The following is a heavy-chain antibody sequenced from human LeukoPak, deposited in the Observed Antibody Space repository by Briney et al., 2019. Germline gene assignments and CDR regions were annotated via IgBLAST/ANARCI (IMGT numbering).Heavy chain of an antibody. J-gene: IGHJ3*02. V-gene: IGHV4-61*02. CDR2: IYTSGST. CDR3: ATSSGSYYVAFDI. Sequence: SSQTLSLTCTVSGGSISSGSYYWSWIRQPAGKGLEWIGRIYTSGSTNYNPSLKSRVTISVDTSKNQFSLKLSSVTAADTAVYYCATSSGSYYVAFDIWGQGTMVTVSS. CDR1: GGSISSGSYY. D-gene: IGHD1-26*01.